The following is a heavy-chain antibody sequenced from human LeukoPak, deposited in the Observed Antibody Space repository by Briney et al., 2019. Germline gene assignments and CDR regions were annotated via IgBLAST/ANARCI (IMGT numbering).Heavy chain of an antibody. V-gene: IGHV4-4*02. CDR1: GGSISSSNW. D-gene: IGHD1-14*01. J-gene: IGHJ4*02. CDR2: IYLSGST. CDR3: ARAKAHEGSGSFDY. Sequence: SGTLSLTCAVSGGSISSSNWWSWVRQPPGKGLEWIGEIYLSGSTNYNPSLKSRVTISVDKSKNQFSLKLSSVTAADTAVYYCARAKAHEGSGSFDYWGQGTLVTVSS.